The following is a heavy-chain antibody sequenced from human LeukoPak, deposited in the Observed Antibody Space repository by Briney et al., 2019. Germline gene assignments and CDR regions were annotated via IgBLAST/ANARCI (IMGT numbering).Heavy chain of an antibody. V-gene: IGHV1-2*02. CDR3: ARELITIVRGVPLRLYYFDY. CDR1: GYTFTRYY. D-gene: IGHD3-10*01. CDR2: INPNSGCT. J-gene: IGHJ4*02. Sequence: SVKVSCKASGYTFTRYYMHWVRQAPGQGREWMGWINPNSGCTNYPQKLQGRVTMTRETSISTAYMELSRLRSDDTAVYYCARELITIVRGVPLRLYYFDYWGQGTLVTVSS.